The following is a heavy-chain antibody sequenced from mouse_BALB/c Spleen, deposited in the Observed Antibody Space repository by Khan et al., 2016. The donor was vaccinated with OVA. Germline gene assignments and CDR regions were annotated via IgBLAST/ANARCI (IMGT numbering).Heavy chain of an antibody. CDR2: ISYGGST. CDR1: GYSITSDYA. Sequence: EVQLVESGPGLVKPSQSLSLTCTVTGYSITSDYAWDWIRQFPGNKLEWMGYISYGGSTSYKPSLKSRISITRDTSKNQFFLQLNSVTTEDTATYYCARKNYYGYAMDYWGQGTSVTVSS. D-gene: IGHD1-1*01. CDR3: ARKNYYGYAMDY. V-gene: IGHV3-2*02. J-gene: IGHJ4*01.